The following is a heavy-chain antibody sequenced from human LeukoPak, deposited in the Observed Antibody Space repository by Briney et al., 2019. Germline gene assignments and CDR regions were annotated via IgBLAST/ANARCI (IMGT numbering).Heavy chain of an antibody. J-gene: IGHJ5*02. D-gene: IGHD2-2*01. CDR2: INHSGST. CDR3: TRERSTPGINWFDP. CDR1: GESFSAYS. V-gene: IGHV4-34*01. Sequence: SETLSLTCAVYGESFSAYSWNWIRQSPGKGLEWIGEINHSGSTNYNPSLKSRVSISVDTSKNQTSKTQFSLKLNSVTAADTAVYYCTRERSTPGINWFDPWGEGTLVTVSS.